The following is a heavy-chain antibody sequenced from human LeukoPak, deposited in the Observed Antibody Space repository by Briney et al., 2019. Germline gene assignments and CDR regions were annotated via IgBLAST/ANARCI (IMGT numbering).Heavy chain of an antibody. CDR2: INPSGGST. J-gene: IGHJ3*02. D-gene: IGHD3-22*01. CDR3: ARGHTRRGLVVVVGQDAFDI. V-gene: IGHV1-46*01. CDR1: GYTFTSYY. Sequence: RASVTVSCTASGYTFTSYYMHWVRQAPGQGLEWMGIINPSGGSTSYAQKFQGRVTMTRDTSTSTVYMELSSLRSEDTAVYCCARGHTRRGLVVVVGQDAFDIWGQGTMVTVSS.